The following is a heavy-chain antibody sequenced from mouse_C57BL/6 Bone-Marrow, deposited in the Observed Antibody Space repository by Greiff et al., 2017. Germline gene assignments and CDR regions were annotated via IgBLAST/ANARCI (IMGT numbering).Heavy chain of an antibody. CDR2: IDPEDGET. CDR3: AREVLRLDV. CDR1: GFNIQDYY. Sequence: EVQLQQSGAELVKPGASVKLSCTASGFNIQDYYMHWVKQRTEQGLEWIGRIDPEDGETKSAPKFPGKATITADTSSNTAYLQLSSLTSEDTAVYYCAREVLRLDVWGTGTTVTVSS. V-gene: IGHV14-2*01. D-gene: IGHD1-1*01. J-gene: IGHJ1*03.